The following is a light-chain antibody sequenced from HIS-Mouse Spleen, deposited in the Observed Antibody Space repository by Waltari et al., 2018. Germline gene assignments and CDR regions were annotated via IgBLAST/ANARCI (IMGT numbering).Light chain of an antibody. CDR2: AAS. CDR3: QQLNSYPPT. CDR1: QGISSY. Sequence: DIQLTQSPSFLSASVGDRVTITCRASQGISSYLAWYQQKPGKAPKLLIYAASTLQSGGPSRFGGSGSGTEVTLTISSLQPEDFATYYCQQLNSYPPTFGQGTKVEIK. J-gene: IGKJ1*01. V-gene: IGKV1-9*01.